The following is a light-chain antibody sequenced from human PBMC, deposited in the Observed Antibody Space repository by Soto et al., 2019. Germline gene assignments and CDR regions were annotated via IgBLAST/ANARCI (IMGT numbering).Light chain of an antibody. CDR2: EGT. CDR1: NNNIGTYYL. CDR3: SSYTSSSTLG. V-gene: IGLV2-14*02. J-gene: IGLJ2*01. Sequence: QSALTQPASVSGFPGQSITISCSGTNNNIGTYYLVSWYQYHPGKAPRLIIYEGTKRPSGVSNRFSGSKSGNTASLTISGLQAEDEADYYCSSYTSSSTLGFGGGTKLTVL.